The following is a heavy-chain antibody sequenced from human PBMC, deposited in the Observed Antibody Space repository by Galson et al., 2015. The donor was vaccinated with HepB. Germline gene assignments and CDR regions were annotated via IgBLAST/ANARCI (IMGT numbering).Heavy chain of an antibody. CDR1: GFTFSSYA. D-gene: IGHD3-9*01. Sequence: SLRLSCAASGFTFSSYAMHWVRQAPGKGLEWVAVISYDGSNKYYADSVKGRFTISRDNSKNTLYLQMNSLRAEDTAVYYCAKAPPVYDILTGYQKGPQVRDYYYYMDVWGKGTTVTVSS. V-gene: IGHV3-30*04. CDR2: ISYDGSNK. CDR3: AKAPPVYDILTGYQKGPQVRDYYYYMDV. J-gene: IGHJ6*03.